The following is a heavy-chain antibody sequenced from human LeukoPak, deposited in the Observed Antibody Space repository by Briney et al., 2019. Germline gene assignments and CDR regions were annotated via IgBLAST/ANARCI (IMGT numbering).Heavy chain of an antibody. D-gene: IGHD1-26*01. V-gene: IGHV4-39*07. J-gene: IGHJ5*02. CDR1: GGSISSSSYY. CDR2: IYYSGST. CDR3: ARDLPVGATVWFDP. Sequence: SETLSLTCTVSGGSISSSSYYWGWIRQPPGKGLEWIGSIYYSGSTYYNPSLKSRVTISVDTSKNQFSLKLSSVTAADTAVYYCARDLPVGATVWFDPWGQGTLVTVSS.